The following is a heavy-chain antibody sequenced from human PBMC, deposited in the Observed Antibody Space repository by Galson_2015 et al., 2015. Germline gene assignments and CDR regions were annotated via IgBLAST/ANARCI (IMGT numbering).Heavy chain of an antibody. CDR1: GYTFTSYG. CDR3: AREYQLLSSWDY. J-gene: IGHJ4*02. Sequence: SAKVSCKASGYTFTSYGISWVRQTPGQGLEWMGWISAYNGNTNYAQKLQGRVTMTTDTSTSTAYMELRSLRSDDTAVYYCAREYQLLSSWDYWGQGTLVTVSS. D-gene: IGHD2-2*01. V-gene: IGHV1-18*01. CDR2: ISAYNGNT.